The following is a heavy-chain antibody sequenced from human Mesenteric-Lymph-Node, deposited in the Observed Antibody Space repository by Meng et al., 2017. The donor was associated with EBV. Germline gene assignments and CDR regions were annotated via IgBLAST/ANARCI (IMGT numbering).Heavy chain of an antibody. CDR3: ARFDWLAHF. Sequence: VHLVQSGCGLKKPGATVKIPCKASGYIFNKYEMNWIRQAPGQGLEWMGWINTNTGNPTYAQDFTGRFVFSVDTSVSTAYLQISSLESDDTAVYYCARFDWLAHFWGQGTLVTVSS. D-gene: IGHD3-9*01. J-gene: IGHJ4*02. V-gene: IGHV7-4-1*02. CDR1: GYIFNKYE. CDR2: INTNTGNP.